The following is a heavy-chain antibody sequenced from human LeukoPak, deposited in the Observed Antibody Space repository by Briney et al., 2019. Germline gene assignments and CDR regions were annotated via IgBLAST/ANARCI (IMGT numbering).Heavy chain of an antibody. D-gene: IGHD3-10*01. Sequence: GGSLRLSCSASGFIFTDYYMSWIRQAPGKGLEWVSYISPSGTVIYNGDSVKGRSTISRDNAKKSLYLQMNSLRAEDTAVYYCARDYNCWGQGTLVTASS. CDR2: ISPSGTVI. J-gene: IGHJ4*02. CDR3: ARDYNC. CDR1: GFIFTDYY. V-gene: IGHV3-11*01.